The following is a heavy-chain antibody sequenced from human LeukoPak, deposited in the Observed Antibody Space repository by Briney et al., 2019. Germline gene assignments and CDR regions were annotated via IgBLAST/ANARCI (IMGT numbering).Heavy chain of an antibody. V-gene: IGHV3-64D*09. D-gene: IGHD1-26*01. J-gene: IGHJ4*02. CDR1: GFTFSNYA. CDR2: INDNGGTT. Sequence: PGGSLRLSCSASGFTFSNYAMHWVRQAPGKGLEYVSGINDNGGTTHYADSVKGRFTISRDDSKNTLYLQMSGLRTGDTAMYHCVKDLSGSYTFDYWGQGTLVTVSS. CDR3: VKDLSGSYTFDY.